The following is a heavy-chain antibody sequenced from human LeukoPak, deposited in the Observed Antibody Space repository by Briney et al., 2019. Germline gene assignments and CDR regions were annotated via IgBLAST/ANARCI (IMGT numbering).Heavy chain of an antibody. D-gene: IGHD2-2*02. J-gene: IGHJ6*03. CDR1: GGSISSYY. CDR3: ARGSVWGYCSSTSCYRALDYYYMDV. CDR2: IYTSGST. Sequence: SETLSLTCTVSGGSISSYYWSWIRQPAGKGLEWIGRIYTSGSTNYNPSLKSRVTMSVDTSKNQFSLKLSSVTAADTAVYYCARGSVWGYCSSTSCYRALDYYYMDVWGKGTTVTVSS. V-gene: IGHV4-4*07.